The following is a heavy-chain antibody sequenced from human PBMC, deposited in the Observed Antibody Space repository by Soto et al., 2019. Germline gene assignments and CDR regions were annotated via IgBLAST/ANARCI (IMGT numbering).Heavy chain of an antibody. Sequence: GGSLRLSCAASGLTFSIYWMHWVRQAPGKGLVWVSRINSDGSSTSYADSVKGRFTISRDNAKNTLYLQMNSLRAEDTAVYYCAQLRDGYNSLDYWGQGTLVTVSS. V-gene: IGHV3-74*01. J-gene: IGHJ4*02. CDR3: AQLRDGYNSLDY. CDR1: GLTFSIYW. CDR2: INSDGSST. D-gene: IGHD5-12*01.